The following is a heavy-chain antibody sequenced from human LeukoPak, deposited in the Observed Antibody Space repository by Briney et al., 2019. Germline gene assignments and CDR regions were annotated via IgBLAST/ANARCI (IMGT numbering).Heavy chain of an antibody. CDR1: GFTFSDYY. CDR3: ARAITSYAEYFHH. J-gene: IGHJ1*01. D-gene: IGHD2-2*01. Sequence: PGGSLRLSCAASGFTFSDYYMSGIRQAPGKGLEWVSYISSSGSTIYYAESVKGRFTISRDNAKNSLYLQMNSLRAEDTAVYYCARAITSYAEYFHHWGQGTLVTVSS. CDR2: ISSSGSTI. V-gene: IGHV3-11*01.